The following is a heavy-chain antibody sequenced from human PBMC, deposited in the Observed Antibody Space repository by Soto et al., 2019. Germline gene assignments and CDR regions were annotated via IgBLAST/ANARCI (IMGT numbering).Heavy chain of an antibody. CDR3: ARFHSGHGQNRRYYFDY. J-gene: IGHJ4*02. V-gene: IGHV3-48*03. CDR1: GFTFSSYA. D-gene: IGHD5-12*01. CDR2: ISSSGSTI. Sequence: GGSLRLSCAASGFTFSSYAMNWVRQAPGKGLEWVSYISSSGSTIYYADSVKGRFTISRDNAKNSLYLQMNSLRAEDTAVYYCARFHSGHGQNRRYYFDYWGQGTLVTVSS.